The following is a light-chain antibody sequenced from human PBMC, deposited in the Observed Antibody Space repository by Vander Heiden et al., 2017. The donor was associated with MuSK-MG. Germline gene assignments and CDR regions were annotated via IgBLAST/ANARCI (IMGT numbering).Light chain of an antibody. CDR1: SSNIGAGYD. CDR2: GNS. V-gene: IGLV1-40*01. CDR3: QSYDSSLSGYVV. Sequence: QSVLTQPPSESGAPGQRVTISCTGSSSNIGAGYDVHWYQQLPGPAPKLLIYGNSNRPSGVPDRFSGSKSGTSASLAITGLQAEDEAGYYCQSYDSSLSGYVVFGGGTKLTVL. J-gene: IGLJ2*01.